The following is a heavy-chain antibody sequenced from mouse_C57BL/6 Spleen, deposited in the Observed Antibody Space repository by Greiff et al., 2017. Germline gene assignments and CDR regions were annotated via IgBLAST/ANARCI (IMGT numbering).Heavy chain of an antibody. CDR2: INPYNGDT. D-gene: IGHD2-4*01. CDR1: GYSFTGYF. J-gene: IGHJ3*01. CDR3: ARGDYGFAY. V-gene: IGHV1-20*01. Sequence: EVQLVESGPELVKPGDSVKISCKASGYSFTGYFMNWVMQSHGKSLEWIGRINPYNGDTFYNQKFKGKATLTVDKSSSTAHMELRSLTSEDSAVYYCARGDYGFAYWGQGTLVTVSA.